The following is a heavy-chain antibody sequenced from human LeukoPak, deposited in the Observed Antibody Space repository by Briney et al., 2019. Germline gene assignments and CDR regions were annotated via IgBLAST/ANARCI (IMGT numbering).Heavy chain of an antibody. CDR1: GFTVSNNY. J-gene: IGHJ6*03. V-gene: IGHV3-66*01. CDR2: IYSTGAT. D-gene: IGHD6-19*01. CDR3: AKVSGGIAVAGTFRRSYYYYMDV. Sequence: GGSLRLSCAASGFTVSNNYMKWVRQAPGKGLEWVSLIYSTGATYFADSVKGRFTISRDNSKNTLYLQMNSLRAEDTAVYYCAKVSGGIAVAGTFRRSYYYYMDVWGKGTTVTVSS.